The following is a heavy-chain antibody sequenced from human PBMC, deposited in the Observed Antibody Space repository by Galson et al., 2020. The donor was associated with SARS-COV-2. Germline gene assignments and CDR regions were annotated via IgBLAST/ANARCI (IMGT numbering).Heavy chain of an antibody. CDR1: GFTFSNYE. Sequence: TGGSLRLSCAASGFTFSNYEMNWVRQAPGKGLEWVSYISSRGRTIHYADSVKGRFTISRDNAKSSQSLQMNSLRAEDTAVYYCARLDAYGPGDWGQGTLVTVSS. CDR2: ISSRGRTI. V-gene: IGHV3-48*03. CDR3: ARLDAYGPGD. D-gene: IGHD2-21*01. J-gene: IGHJ4*02.